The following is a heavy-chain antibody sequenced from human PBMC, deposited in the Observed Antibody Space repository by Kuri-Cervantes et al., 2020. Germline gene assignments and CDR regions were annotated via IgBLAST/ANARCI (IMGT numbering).Heavy chain of an antibody. J-gene: IGHJ6*02. CDR2: INSDGSST. CDR3: ARDQRYSSSWYSYYYYYGMDV. D-gene: IGHD6-13*01. V-gene: IGHV3-74*01. CDR1: GFTFSSYW. Sequence: GESLKISCAASGFTFSSYWMHWVRQAPGKGLVWVSRINSDGSSTSYADSVKGRFTISRDNAKNTLYLQMNSLRAEDTAVYYCARDQRYSSSWYSYYYYYGMDVWGQGTTVTVSS.